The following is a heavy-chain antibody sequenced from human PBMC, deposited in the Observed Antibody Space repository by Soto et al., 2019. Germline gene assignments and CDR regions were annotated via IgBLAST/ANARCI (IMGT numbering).Heavy chain of an antibody. V-gene: IGHV1-3*01. D-gene: IGHD3-22*01. CDR1: GYTFTSYG. CDR2: NIAGNGNT. J-gene: IGHJ6*02. Sequence: QIQLMQSGAEVKKPGASVKVSCKASGYTFTSYGIHWVRQAPGQRPEWTGWNIAGNGNTKYSEKFQGRVTITRDTSASTAYLERSSLRSEDTAVYYCARDPNDSSAYYHHYYYGMDVWGQGTTVTVSS. CDR3: ARDPNDSSAYYHHYYYGMDV.